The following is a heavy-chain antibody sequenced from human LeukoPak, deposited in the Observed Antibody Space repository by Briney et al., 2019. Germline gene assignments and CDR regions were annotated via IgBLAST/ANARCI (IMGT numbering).Heavy chain of an antibody. CDR3: MSDLDN. V-gene: IGHV3-15*01. J-gene: IGHJ4*02. CDR2: IKTKGEGGTV. Sequence: SGGSLRLSCAASGFTFSSSWMTWVRQAQGKGLEWVGRIKTKGEGGTVDYAAPVKGRFTISRDDSKNTLYLQMNSLKTEDTAIYYCMSDLDNWGQGTLVTVSS. CDR1: GFTFSSSW.